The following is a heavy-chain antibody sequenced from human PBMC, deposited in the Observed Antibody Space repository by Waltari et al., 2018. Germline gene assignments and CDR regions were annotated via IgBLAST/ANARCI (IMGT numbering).Heavy chain of an antibody. D-gene: IGHD5-12*01. V-gene: IGHV4-31*03. CDR1: GDSISSGDFY. J-gene: IGHJ4*02. CDR2: IYSSGRT. CDR3: ARAPRGYSGYDHFDY. Sequence: QVQLQESGPGLVKPSETLSLTCTVSGDSISSGDFYWSWIHQPPGRGLEWIGYIYSSGRTYYNPSLKSRITISVDTSKNQFSLTLSSVTAADTAVYYCARAPRGYSGYDHFDYWGQGILVTVSS.